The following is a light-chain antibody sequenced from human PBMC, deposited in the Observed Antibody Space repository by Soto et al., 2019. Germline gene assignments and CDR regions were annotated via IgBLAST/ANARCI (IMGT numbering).Light chain of an antibody. CDR3: QQRSNWPKT. V-gene: IGKV3-11*01. CDR2: DAS. Sequence: EIVLTQSPATLSLPPGERATLSGRASQSVSSYLAWYQQKPGQAPRLLIYDASNRATGIPARFSGSGSGTDFTLTISSLEPEDFAVYYCQQRSNWPKTFGQGTRLEIK. J-gene: IGKJ5*01. CDR1: QSVSSY.